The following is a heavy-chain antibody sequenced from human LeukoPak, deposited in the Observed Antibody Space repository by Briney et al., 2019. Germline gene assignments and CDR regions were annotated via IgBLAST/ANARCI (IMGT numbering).Heavy chain of an antibody. CDR2: IKADGSEK. J-gene: IGHJ4*02. Sequence: GGSRRLSCAASGLTFTNYWMSWVRQAPGKGLEWVANIKADGSEKFYVDSVKGRFTISRDNAKNSLYLQMNSLRAEDTAVYYCARESSVVRGVITDFDYWGQGTLVTVSS. CDR1: GLTFTNYW. D-gene: IGHD3-10*01. V-gene: IGHV3-7*01. CDR3: ARESSVVRGVITDFDY.